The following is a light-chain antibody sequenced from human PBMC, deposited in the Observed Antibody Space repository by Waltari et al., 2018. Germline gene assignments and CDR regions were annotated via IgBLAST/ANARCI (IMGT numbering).Light chain of an antibody. CDR2: TAS. CDR1: QTISSW. Sequence: TLSTSIGDRVTITCRASQTISSWLAWYQQKPGKAPKLLINTASSLESGVPSRFSGSGSGTEFTLTISSLQPDDFATYYCQQYDRLPVTFGQGTKLEIK. V-gene: IGKV1-5*03. J-gene: IGKJ2*01. CDR3: QQYDRLPVT.